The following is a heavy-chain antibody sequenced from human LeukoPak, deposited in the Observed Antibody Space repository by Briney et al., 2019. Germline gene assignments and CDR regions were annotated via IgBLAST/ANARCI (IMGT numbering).Heavy chain of an antibody. CDR1: GFTFSSYV. V-gene: IGHV3-30*04. CDR2: ISYDGSNE. CDR3: ATPPNRPWFGEPNWFDP. D-gene: IGHD3-10*01. J-gene: IGHJ5*02. Sequence: PGRSLRLSCAASGFTFSSYVMHWVRQAPGKGLEWVAIISYDGSNEYYADSVKGRFTISRDNSKNTLYLQMNSLRAEDTAVYYCATPPNRPWFGEPNWFDPWGQGTLVTVSS.